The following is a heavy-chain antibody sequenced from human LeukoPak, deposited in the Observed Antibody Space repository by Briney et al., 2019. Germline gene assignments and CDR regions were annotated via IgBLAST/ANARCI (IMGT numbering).Heavy chain of an antibody. CDR1: GFPFGDYG. J-gene: IGHJ4*02. CDR2: IRSKAFGGTT. CDR3: ATTMRITGYFDY. D-gene: IGHD3-22*01. V-gene: IGHV3-49*04. Sequence: PGRSLRLSCRGSGFPFGDYGMSWVRQAPGKGLEWVSFIRSKAFGGTTEYAASAKGRFTISRDDSKSIAYLQMTSLRLEDTAVNYCATTMRITGYFDYWGQGILVTVSS.